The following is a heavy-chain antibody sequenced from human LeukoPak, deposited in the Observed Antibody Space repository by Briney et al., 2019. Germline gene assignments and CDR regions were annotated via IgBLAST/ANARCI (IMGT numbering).Heavy chain of an antibody. CDR3: ARVVRPYYYDSSGYLLDY. V-gene: IGHV1-2*02. CDR2: INPNSGGT. J-gene: IGHJ4*02. Sequence: ASVKVSCKASGYTFTGYYMHWVRQAPGQGLEWMGWINPNSGGTNYAQKFQGRVTMTRDTSTSTVYMELSSLRSEDTAVYYCARVVRPYYYDSSGYLLDYWGQGTLVTVSS. D-gene: IGHD3-22*01. CDR1: GYTFTGYY.